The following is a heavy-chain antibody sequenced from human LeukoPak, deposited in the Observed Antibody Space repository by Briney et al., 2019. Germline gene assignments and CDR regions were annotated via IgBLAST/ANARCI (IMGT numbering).Heavy chain of an antibody. J-gene: IGHJ4*02. Sequence: SETLSLTCTVSGDSISTSNSYWGWIRQPPGKGLEWIGEINHSGSTNYNPSLKSRVTISVDTSKNQFSLKLSSVTAADTAVYYCARSCFVTPWVRSKYYFDYWGQGTLVTVSS. D-gene: IGHD2/OR15-2a*01. CDR3: ARSCFVTPWVRSKYYFDY. CDR1: GDSISTSNSY. CDR2: INHSGST. V-gene: IGHV4-39*07.